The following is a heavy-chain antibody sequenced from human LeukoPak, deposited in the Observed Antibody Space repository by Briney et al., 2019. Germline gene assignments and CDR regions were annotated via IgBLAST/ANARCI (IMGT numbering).Heavy chain of an antibody. V-gene: IGHV4-34*01. D-gene: IGHD3-16*01. CDR2: INHSGST. CDR3: ARDRWVLGDYYYYGMDV. Sequence: SETLSPTCAVYGGSFSGYYWSWIRQPPGKGLEWIGEINHSGSTNYNPSLKSRVTISVDTSKNQFSLKLSSVTAADTAVYYCARDRWVLGDYYYYGMDVWGQGTTVTVSS. CDR1: GGSFSGYY. J-gene: IGHJ6*02.